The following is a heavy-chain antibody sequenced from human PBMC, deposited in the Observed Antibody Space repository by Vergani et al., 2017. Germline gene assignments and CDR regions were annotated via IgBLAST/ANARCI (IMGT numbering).Heavy chain of an antibody. J-gene: IGHJ4*02. D-gene: IGHD3-10*01. CDR3: AHSEPTLISSGSYSVGEFDY. Sequence: QITLKESGPTLVKPTQTLTLTCTFSGFSLSTSGVGVGWIRQPPGKALEWLALIYWDDDKRYSPSLKSRLTITKDTSKNQVVLTMTNMDPVDTATYYCAHSEPTLISSGSYSVGEFDYWGQGTLVTVSS. CDR2: IYWDDDK. V-gene: IGHV2-5*02. CDR1: GFSLSTSGVG.